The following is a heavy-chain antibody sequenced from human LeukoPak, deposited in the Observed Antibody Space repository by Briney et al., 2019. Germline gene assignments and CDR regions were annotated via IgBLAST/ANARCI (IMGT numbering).Heavy chain of an antibody. J-gene: IGHJ6*03. V-gene: IGHV3-74*01. CDR1: GFTFSSYW. CDR2: INSDGSST. Sequence: PRGSLRLSCAVSGFTFSSYWMHWVRQAPGKGLVWVARINSDGSSTSYADSVKGRFTISRDNAKNTLYLQMNSLRAEDTAAYYCARDYYYYMDVWGKGTTVTVSS. CDR3: ARDYYYYMDV.